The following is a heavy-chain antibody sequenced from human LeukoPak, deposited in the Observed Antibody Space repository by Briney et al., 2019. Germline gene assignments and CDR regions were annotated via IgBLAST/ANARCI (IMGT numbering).Heavy chain of an antibody. D-gene: IGHD3-22*01. V-gene: IGHV3-21*01. CDR2: VSAVSNYI. J-gene: IGHJ4*02. CDR3: ARGEYYESPIDY. Sequence: PGGSLRLSCAASGFTFSAYTMAWVRQAPGRGLEWVSSVSAVSNYIYYADSVKGRFTISRDNAEDSLYLQMNSLKAVDTAVYYCARGEYYESPIDYWGQGILVTVSS. CDR1: GFTFSAYT.